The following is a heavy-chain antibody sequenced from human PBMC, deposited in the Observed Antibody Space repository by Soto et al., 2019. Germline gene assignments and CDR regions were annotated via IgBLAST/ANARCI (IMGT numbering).Heavy chain of an antibody. CDR3: AMVDASVTPSPQDA. CDR1: GYTFTRYG. CDR2: INTYNGNT. J-gene: IGHJ6*02. D-gene: IGHD2-8*01. V-gene: IGHV1-18*01. Sequence: ASVKVSCKASGYTFTRYGIGWARQAPGQGLEWMGWINTYNGNTNYAQNVQGRVTLTTDTSTSTAYMELRSLRSNDTAIYYCAMVDASVTPSPQDAWGQGTTVTGSS.